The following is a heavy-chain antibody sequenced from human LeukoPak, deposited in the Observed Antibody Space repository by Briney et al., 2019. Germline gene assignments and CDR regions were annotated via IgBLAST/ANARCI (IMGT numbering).Heavy chain of an antibody. V-gene: IGHV3-21*01. CDR2: ISSSSSYI. CDR1: GFTFSSYD. J-gene: IGHJ4*02. D-gene: IGHD6-19*01. Sequence: GGSLRLSCAASGFTFSSYDMSWVRQAPGKGLEWVSSISSSSSYIYYADSVKGRFTISRDNAKNSLYLQMNSLRAEDTAVYHCARDGSSYSSGRYAIGYWGQGTLVTVSS. CDR3: ARDGSSYSSGRYAIGY.